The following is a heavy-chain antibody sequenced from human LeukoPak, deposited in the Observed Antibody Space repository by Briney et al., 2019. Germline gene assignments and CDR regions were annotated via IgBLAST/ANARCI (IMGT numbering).Heavy chain of an antibody. CDR3: VRDGVGAPPFDY. J-gene: IGHJ4*02. D-gene: IGHD2-8*01. CDR2: IKGDGSST. V-gene: IGHV3-74*01. CDR1: GFTFSSHW. Sequence: PGGSLRLSCAASGFTFSSHWMHWVRQAPGKGLVWVSRIKGDGSSTSYADSVKGRFTISRDNTKNTLNLQMNSLRVEDTAVYYCVRDGVGAPPFDYWGQGIMVTVSP.